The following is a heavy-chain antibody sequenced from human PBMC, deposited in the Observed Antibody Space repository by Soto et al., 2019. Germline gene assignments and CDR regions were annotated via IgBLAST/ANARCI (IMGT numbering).Heavy chain of an antibody. Sequence: SEALSPTFTFSCCSINNYYLSWSRQPPGKGLEWIGYIYYSGSTSYNPPLKSRVTISVDASKNQFSLKLSSVTAADTAVYYCARRYGDQFDYWGQGTLVTVSS. CDR3: ARRYGDQFDY. J-gene: IGHJ4*02. CDR1: CCSINNYY. V-gene: IGHV4-59*01. CDR2: IYYSGST. D-gene: IGHD4-17*01.